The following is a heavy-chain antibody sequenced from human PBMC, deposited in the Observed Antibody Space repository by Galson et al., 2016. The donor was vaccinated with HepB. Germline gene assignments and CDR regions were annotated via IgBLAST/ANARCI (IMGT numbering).Heavy chain of an antibody. CDR1: GGTFSSYA. V-gene: IGHV1-69*04. CDR3: ARQKAVFALYYFDY. Sequence: SVKVSCKASGGTFSSYAISWVRQAPGQGLEWMGRIIPILGIANYAQKFQGRVTITADKSTSTAYMEQSSLRSEDTAVYYCARQKAVFALYYFDYWGQGTLVAVSS. J-gene: IGHJ4*02. CDR2: IIPILGIA.